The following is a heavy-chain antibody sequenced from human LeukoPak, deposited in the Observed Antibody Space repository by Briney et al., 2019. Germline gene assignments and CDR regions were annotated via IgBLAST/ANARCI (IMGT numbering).Heavy chain of an antibody. Sequence: SETLSLTCTVSGGSISSYYWSWIRQPPGKGLEWIGYIYTSGSTNYNPSLKSRVTMSVDTSKNQFSLKLSSVTAADTAVYYCARVKTEYYYDSSGYYPQRYNWFDPWGQGTLVTVSS. J-gene: IGHJ5*02. CDR3: ARVKTEYYYDSSGYYPQRYNWFDP. CDR1: GGSISSYY. CDR2: IYTSGST. V-gene: IGHV4-4*08. D-gene: IGHD3-22*01.